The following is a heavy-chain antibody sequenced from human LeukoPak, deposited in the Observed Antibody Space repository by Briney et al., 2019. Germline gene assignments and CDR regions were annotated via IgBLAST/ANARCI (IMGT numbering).Heavy chain of an antibody. Sequence: SETLSLTCTVSGDSISDYYWTWIRQPPGKGLEWIGYIYYSGSTYYNPSLKSRVTISVDTSKNQFSLKLSSVTAADTAVYYCAREDGSGSYYKHYWGQGTLVTVSS. D-gene: IGHD3-10*01. CDR2: IYYSGST. CDR3: AREDGSGSYYKHY. J-gene: IGHJ4*02. CDR1: GDSISDYY. V-gene: IGHV4-30-4*08.